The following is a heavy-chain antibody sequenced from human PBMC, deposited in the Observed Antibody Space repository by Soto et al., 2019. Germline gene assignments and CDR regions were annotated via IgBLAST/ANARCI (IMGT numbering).Heavy chain of an antibody. CDR1: GGSVSSGSYY. CDR3: ARAKPDVLRYLEWLLYYFDY. CDR2: IYYSGST. J-gene: IGHJ4*02. V-gene: IGHV4-61*01. D-gene: IGHD3-3*01. Sequence: QVQLQESGPGLVKPSETLSLTCTVSGGSVSSGSYYWSWIRQPPGKGLEWIGYIYYSGSTNYNHSLKSRVTISVETSKNQFSLKLSSVTAADTALYYCARAKPDVLRYLEWLLYYFDYWGQGTLVNVSS.